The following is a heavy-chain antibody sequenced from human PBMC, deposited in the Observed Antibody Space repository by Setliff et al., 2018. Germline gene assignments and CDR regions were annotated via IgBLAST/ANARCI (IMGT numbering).Heavy chain of an antibody. Sequence: LRLSCAASGFTFNTYAMSWVRQPPGKGLEWVSSISDTALGIYYADSVRGRFTISRDNSKKTLYLQMNSLTAEDAAVYYCAKDGVGPTYTYFFDYWGQGTQVTVSS. CDR3: AKDGVGPTYTYFFDY. CDR2: ISDTALGI. J-gene: IGHJ4*02. D-gene: IGHD1-26*01. CDR1: GFTFNTYA. V-gene: IGHV3-23*01.